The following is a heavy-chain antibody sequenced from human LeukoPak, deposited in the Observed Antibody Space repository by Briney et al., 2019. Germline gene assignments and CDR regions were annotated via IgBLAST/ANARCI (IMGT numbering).Heavy chain of an antibody. CDR2: ISPNSGGT. CDR3: ARDHTGGSYGYYYYYMDV. J-gene: IGHJ6*03. V-gene: IGHV1-2*02. CDR1: GYTFTGYY. D-gene: IGHD3-16*01. Sequence: ASVKVSCKASGYTFTGYYMHWVRQAPGQGLEWMGWISPNSGGTNYAQKFQGRVTMTRDTSISTAYMELSRLRSDDTAVYYCARDHTGGSYGYYYYYMDVWGKGTTVTISS.